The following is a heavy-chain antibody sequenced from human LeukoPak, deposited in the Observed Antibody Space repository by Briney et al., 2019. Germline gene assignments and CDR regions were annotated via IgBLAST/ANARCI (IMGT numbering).Heavy chain of an antibody. J-gene: IGHJ6*03. CDR1: GFTFEDHA. V-gene: IGHV3-43D*03. D-gene: IGHD6-19*01. CDR2: LSWYGDTT. CDR3: VKAYGSSATVYMDV. Sequence: PGGSLRLSCAASGFTFEDHAMHWVRQAPGKGLEWVSLLSWYGDTTYYADSVKGRFTISRDNRKKSLYLQMDSLRPEDTALYYCVKAYGSSATVYMDVWGKGTTVTVSS.